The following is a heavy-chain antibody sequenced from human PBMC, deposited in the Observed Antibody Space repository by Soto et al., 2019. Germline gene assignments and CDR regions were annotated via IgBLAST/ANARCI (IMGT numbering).Heavy chain of an antibody. Sequence: PGGSLRLSCASSGFTFSDYYMSWIRQAPGKGLEWVSYISSSGSTIYYADSVKGRFTISRDNAKNSLYLQMNSLRAEDTAVYYCAKDLAVRITMVRGVPTYYMDVWGKGTTVTVSS. D-gene: IGHD3-10*01. V-gene: IGHV3-11*01. CDR2: ISSSGSTI. CDR3: AKDLAVRITMVRGVPTYYMDV. CDR1: GFTFSDYY. J-gene: IGHJ6*03.